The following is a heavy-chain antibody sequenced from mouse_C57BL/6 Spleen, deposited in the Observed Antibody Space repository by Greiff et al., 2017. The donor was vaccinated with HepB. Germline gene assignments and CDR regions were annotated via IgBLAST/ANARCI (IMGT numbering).Heavy chain of an antibody. Sequence: QVQLQQSGAELARPGASVKMSCKASGYTFTSYTMHWVKQRPGQGLEWIGYINPSSGYTKYNQKFKDKATLTADKSSSTAYMQLSSLTSEDSAVYYCARWGISTVVAHWYFEVWGTGTTVTVSS. CDR1: GYTFTSYT. CDR2: INPSSGYT. J-gene: IGHJ1*03. V-gene: IGHV1-4*01. D-gene: IGHD1-1*01. CDR3: ARWGISTVVAHWYFEV.